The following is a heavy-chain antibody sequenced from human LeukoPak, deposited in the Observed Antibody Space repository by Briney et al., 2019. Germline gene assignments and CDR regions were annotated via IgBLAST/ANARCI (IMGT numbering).Heavy chain of an antibody. CDR2: SSSSNSDK. J-gene: IGHJ6*03. CDR1: GFTFSSYS. CDR3: ARDAGYSYYFYYMDV. V-gene: IGHV3-21*06. Sequence: GGSLRLSCVVSGFTFSSYSMNWVRQAPGKGLEWVSSSSSSNSDKYYADSVKGRFTISRDNAKNSLYLQMNSLRAEDTAVYFCARDAGYSYYFYYMDVWGKGTTVTVSS.